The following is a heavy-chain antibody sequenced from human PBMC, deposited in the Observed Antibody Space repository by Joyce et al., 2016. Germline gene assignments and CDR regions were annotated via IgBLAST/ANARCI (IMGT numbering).Heavy chain of an antibody. Sequence: QGQLVESGGGVVQPGRSLRLSCAASGCTFSNYGIHWVRQAPGKGLEWVAVISYDGSNKHYGDSVKGRFTISRDNSKNTLYLQMNSLRAEDTAVYYCAGGILTGYFDYWGQGTLVTVSS. V-gene: IGHV3-30*03. J-gene: IGHJ4*02. CDR1: GCTFSNYG. CDR3: AGGILTGYFDY. CDR2: ISYDGSNK. D-gene: IGHD3-9*01.